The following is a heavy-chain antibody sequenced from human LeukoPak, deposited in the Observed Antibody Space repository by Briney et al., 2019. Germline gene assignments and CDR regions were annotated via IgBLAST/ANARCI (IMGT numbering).Heavy chain of an antibody. V-gene: IGHV4-59*01. J-gene: IGHJ4*02. D-gene: IGHD3-10*01. CDR2: LHYSGST. CDR3: ARGFRGVHLDY. CDR1: GGSFSGYY. Sequence: PSETLSLTCAVHGGSFSGYYWTWIRQPPGKGLEWIGYLHYSGSTNYNPSLKSRVTIPGDTSKNQFSLTLNSVTASDTAVYYCARGFRGVHLDYWGQGTLVTVSS.